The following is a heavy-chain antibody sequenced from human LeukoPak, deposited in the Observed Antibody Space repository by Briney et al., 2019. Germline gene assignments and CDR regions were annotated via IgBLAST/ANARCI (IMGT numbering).Heavy chain of an antibody. Sequence: SVKVSFKASGFTFTSSAMQWVRQARGQRLEWIGWIVVGSGNTNYAQKFQERVTITRDMSTSTAYMELSSLRSEDTAVYYCAAHGRYYGHLPDYGGQGTLVTVSS. CDR1: GFTFTSSA. V-gene: IGHV1-58*02. J-gene: IGHJ4*02. CDR3: AAHGRYYGHLPDY. CDR2: IVVGSGNT. D-gene: IGHD4-17*01.